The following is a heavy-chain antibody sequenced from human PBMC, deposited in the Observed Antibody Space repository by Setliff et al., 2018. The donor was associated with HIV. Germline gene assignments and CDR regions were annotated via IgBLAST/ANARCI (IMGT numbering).Heavy chain of an antibody. CDR1: GGSISSSSYY. CDR2: IYYSGST. J-gene: IGHJ4*02. V-gene: IGHV4-39*02. D-gene: IGHD6-19*01. CDR3: ARDYSGWYYFDC. Sequence: SETLSLTCTVSGGSISSSSYYWGWIRQPPGKGLEWIGNIYYSGSTYYNPSLKSRITISVDTSKNQFSLKLSSVTAADTAVYYCARDYSGWYYFDCWGQGTLVTVSS.